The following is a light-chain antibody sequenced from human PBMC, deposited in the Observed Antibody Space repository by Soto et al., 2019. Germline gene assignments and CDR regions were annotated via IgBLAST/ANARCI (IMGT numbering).Light chain of an antibody. Sequence: SITKTKTSSDVGGYNYVSWYQQHPGKAPKLMIYDVSNRPSGVSNRFSGSKSGNTASLTISGLQAEDEADYYCSSYTSSSTRVFGTGTKVTVL. V-gene: IGLV2-14*04. CDR2: DVS. CDR1: SSDVGGYNY. J-gene: IGLJ1*01. CDR3: SSYTSSSTRV.